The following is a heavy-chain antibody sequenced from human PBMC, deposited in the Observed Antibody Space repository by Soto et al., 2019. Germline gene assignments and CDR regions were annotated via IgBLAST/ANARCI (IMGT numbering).Heavy chain of an antibody. CDR1: GFSLSTSGVG. Sequence: QITLKESGPTLVRPTQTLTLTCTFSGFSLSTSGVGVGWIRQPPGKALEWLALIYWDDDKRYSPSLKSRLTITKXTXKHXVVLTMTNMDPVDTATYYCAHSLIPNWGSRGAFDYWGQGTLVTVSS. CDR3: AHSLIPNWGSRGAFDY. D-gene: IGHD7-27*01. V-gene: IGHV2-5*02. J-gene: IGHJ4*02. CDR2: IYWDDDK.